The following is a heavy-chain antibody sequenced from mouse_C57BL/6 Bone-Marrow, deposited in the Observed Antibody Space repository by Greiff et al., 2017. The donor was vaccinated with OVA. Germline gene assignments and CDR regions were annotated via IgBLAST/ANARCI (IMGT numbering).Heavy chain of an antibody. D-gene: IGHD2-1*01. Sequence: QVHLHQPGSELVKPGASVKLSCKASGYTFTSYWMHWVKQRPGRGLEWIGRIDPNSGGTKYNEKFKSKATLTVDKPSSTAYMQLSSLTSEDSAVYYCARAPIYYGNYTYYFDYWGQGTTLTVSS. CDR3: ARAPIYYGNYTYYFDY. J-gene: IGHJ2*01. CDR2: IDPNSGGT. CDR1: GYTFTSYW. V-gene: IGHV1-72*01.